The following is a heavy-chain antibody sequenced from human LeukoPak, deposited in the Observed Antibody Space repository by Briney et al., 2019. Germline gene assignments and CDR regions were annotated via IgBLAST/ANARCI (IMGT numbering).Heavy chain of an antibody. V-gene: IGHV1-69*04. CDR3: ARVRGDGDPFDY. CDR1: GGTFSSYA. J-gene: IGHJ4*02. Sequence: SVKVSCKASGGTFSSYAISWVRQAPGQGLEWMGRIIPILGIANYAQKFQGRVTITADKSTSTAYMELSSLRSEDTAVYYCARVRGDGDPFDYWGQGTLVTVSS. CDR2: IIPILGIA. D-gene: IGHD4-17*01.